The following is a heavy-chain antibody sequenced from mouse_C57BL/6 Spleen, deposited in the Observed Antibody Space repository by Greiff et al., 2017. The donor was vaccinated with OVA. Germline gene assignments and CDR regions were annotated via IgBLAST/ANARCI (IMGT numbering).Heavy chain of an antibody. J-gene: IGHJ2*01. V-gene: IGHV1-82*01. CDR2: LYPGDGGT. Sequence: QVQLQQSGPELVKPGASVKISCKASGYAFSSSWMNWVKPRPGKGLAWIGRLYPGDGGTNYNGTLKGKATLTADKSSSTAYMQRSSLTSEDSAVYFCASYYYCSSYVYYFDYWGQGTTLTVSS. CDR1: GYAFSSSW. D-gene: IGHD1-1*01. CDR3: ASYYYCSSYVYYFDY.